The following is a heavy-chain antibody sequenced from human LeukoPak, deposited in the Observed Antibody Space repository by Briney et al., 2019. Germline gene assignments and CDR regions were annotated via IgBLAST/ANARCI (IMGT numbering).Heavy chain of an antibody. Sequence: SETLSLTCTVSGGSISSYYWSWIRQPPGKGLEWIGYIYYSGSTNYNPSLKSRVTISVDTSKNQFSLKLSSVTAADTAVYYCARAPVPRAFYYYMDVWGKGTTVTVSS. CDR2: IYYSGST. V-gene: IGHV4-59*12. J-gene: IGHJ6*03. CDR1: GGSISSYY. CDR3: ARAPVPRAFYYYMDV.